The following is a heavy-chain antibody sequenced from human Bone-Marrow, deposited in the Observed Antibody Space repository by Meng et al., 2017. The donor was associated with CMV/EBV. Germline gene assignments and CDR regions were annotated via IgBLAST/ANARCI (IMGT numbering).Heavy chain of an antibody. D-gene: IGHD3-10*01. CDR1: GFPFSSSW. Sequence: GESLKISCEASGFPFSSSWMTWVRQAPGKGLEWVANIKQDGSEKYYVDSVKGRFTISRDNAKNSLYLQMNSLRAEDTAVYYCALVNYYYGMDVWGQGTTVTVSS. J-gene: IGHJ6*02. V-gene: IGHV3-7*01. CDR3: ALVNYYYGMDV. CDR2: IKQDGSEK.